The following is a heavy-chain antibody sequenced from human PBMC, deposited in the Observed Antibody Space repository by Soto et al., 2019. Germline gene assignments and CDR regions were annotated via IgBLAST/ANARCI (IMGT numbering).Heavy chain of an antibody. CDR2: IKSKTDGGTT. Sequence: GGSLRLSCAASGFTFSNAWMSWVRQAPGKGLEWVGRIKSKTDGGTTDYAAPVKGRFTISRDDSKNTLYLQMNSLKTEDTAVYYCTTDTYYDILTGYYNFDYWGQGTLVTVSS. V-gene: IGHV3-15*01. CDR1: GFTFSNAW. J-gene: IGHJ4*02. D-gene: IGHD3-9*01. CDR3: TTDTYYDILTGYYNFDY.